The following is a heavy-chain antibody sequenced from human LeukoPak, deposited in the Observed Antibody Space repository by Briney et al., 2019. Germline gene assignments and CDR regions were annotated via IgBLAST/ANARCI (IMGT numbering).Heavy chain of an antibody. CDR1: GFSLSTSGVG. CDR3: AHRRIWDTWDYFDY. J-gene: IGHJ4*02. CDR2: IYWDDDK. V-gene: IGHV2-5*02. D-gene: IGHD5-18*01. Sequence: ESGPTLVKPTQTLTLTRTFSGFSLSTSGVGVGWIRQPPGKALEWLALIYWDDDKRYSPSLKSRLTITKDTSKNQVVLTMTNMDPVDTATYYCAHRRIWDTWDYFDYWGQGTLVTVSS.